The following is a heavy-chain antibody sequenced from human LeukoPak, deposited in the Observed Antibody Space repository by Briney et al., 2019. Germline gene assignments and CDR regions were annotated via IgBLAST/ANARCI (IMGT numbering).Heavy chain of an antibody. V-gene: IGHV4-31*03. CDR1: GDSISSGGYY. Sequence: SETLSLTCTVSGDSISSGGYYWSWIRQHPGKGLEWIGYIYYSGSTYYNPSLKSRVTISVDTSKNQFSLKLSSVTAADTAVYYCASSSAAMAPRRWGQGTLVTVSS. CDR3: ASSSAAMAPRR. D-gene: IGHD2-2*01. J-gene: IGHJ4*02. CDR2: IYYSGST.